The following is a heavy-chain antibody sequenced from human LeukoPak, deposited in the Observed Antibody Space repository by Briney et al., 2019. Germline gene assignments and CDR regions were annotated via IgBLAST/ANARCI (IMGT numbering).Heavy chain of an antibody. CDR2: IRYDGSNK. CDR3: AKFSFSIAVAGNIDY. CDR1: GFTFSSYG. V-gene: IGHV3-30*02. D-gene: IGHD6-19*01. Sequence: GGSLRLSCAASGFTFSSYGMHWVRQAPGKGLEWVAFIRYDGSNKYYADSVKGRFTISRDNSKNTLYLQMNSLRAEDTAVYYCAKFSFSIAVAGNIDYWGQGTLVTVSS. J-gene: IGHJ4*02.